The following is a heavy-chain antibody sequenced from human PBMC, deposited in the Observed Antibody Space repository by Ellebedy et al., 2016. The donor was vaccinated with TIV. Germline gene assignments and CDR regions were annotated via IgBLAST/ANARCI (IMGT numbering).Heavy chain of an antibody. Sequence: SETLSLTXTVSGGSISSYYWSWIRQPAGKGLEWIGRIYTSGSTNYNPSLKSRVTISVDTSKNQFSLKLSSVTAADTAVYYCARGQGSIIAARPFDYWGQGTLVTVSS. CDR3: ARGQGSIIAARPFDY. D-gene: IGHD6-6*01. J-gene: IGHJ4*02. V-gene: IGHV4-4*07. CDR1: GGSISSYY. CDR2: IYTSGST.